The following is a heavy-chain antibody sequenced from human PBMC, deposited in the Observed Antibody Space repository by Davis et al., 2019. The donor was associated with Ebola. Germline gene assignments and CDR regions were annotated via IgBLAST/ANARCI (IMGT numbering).Heavy chain of an antibody. V-gene: IGHV4-39*07. Sequence: MPSETLSLTCTVSGGSISSGGYYWSWIRQPPGKGLEWIGEINHSGSTNYNPSLKSRVTISVDTSKNQFSLKLSSVTAADTAVYYCARGTYLYYFDYWGQGTLVTVSS. D-gene: IGHD3-10*01. CDR3: ARGTYLYYFDY. CDR2: INHSGST. CDR1: GGSISSGGYY. J-gene: IGHJ4*02.